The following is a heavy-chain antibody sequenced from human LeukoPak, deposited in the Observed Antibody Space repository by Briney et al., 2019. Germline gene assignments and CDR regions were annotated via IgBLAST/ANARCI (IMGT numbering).Heavy chain of an antibody. D-gene: IGHD6-19*01. CDR2: ISSSSSYI. V-gene: IGHV3-21*01. Sequence: GGSLRLSCAASGFTFSSYSMNWVRQAPGKGLEWVSSISSSSSYIYYADSVKGRFTISRDNAKNSLYLQMNSLRAEDTAVYYCARHRNSVAGYYMDVWGKGTTVTVSS. J-gene: IGHJ6*03. CDR3: ARHRNSVAGYYMDV. CDR1: GFTFSSYS.